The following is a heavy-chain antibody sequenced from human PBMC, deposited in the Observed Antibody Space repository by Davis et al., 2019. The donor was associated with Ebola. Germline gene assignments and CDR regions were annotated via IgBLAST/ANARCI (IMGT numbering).Heavy chain of an antibody. V-gene: IGHV2-5*01. D-gene: IGHD5-18*01. Sequence: SGPTLVKPTQTLTLTCTFSGFSLTSVGVGVAWIRQPPGKALEWLALIYSNDDKRYSPSLKSRSTITKDTSKNQVVLTMTNMDPVDTATYYCAHRPAHIYGPGCFQDWGQGTLVTVSS. J-gene: IGHJ1*01. CDR1: GFSLTSVGVG. CDR3: AHRPAHIYGPGCFQD. CDR2: IYSNDDK.